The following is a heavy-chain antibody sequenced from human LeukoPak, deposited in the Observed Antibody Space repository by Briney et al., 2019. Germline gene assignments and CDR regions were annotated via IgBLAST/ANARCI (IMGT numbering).Heavy chain of an antibody. D-gene: IGHD5-12*01. CDR3: ASVVATIWGYYFDY. CDR2: IKQDGSEK. J-gene: IGHJ4*02. Sequence: GGSLRLSCAPSGFTFTSYWMSWVRQAPGTGLEWVANIKQDGSEKYYVDSVKGRFTISRDNAKNSLYLQMNSLRAGDTAVYYCASVVATIWGYYFDYWGQGTLVTVSS. CDR1: GFTFTSYW. V-gene: IGHV3-7*02.